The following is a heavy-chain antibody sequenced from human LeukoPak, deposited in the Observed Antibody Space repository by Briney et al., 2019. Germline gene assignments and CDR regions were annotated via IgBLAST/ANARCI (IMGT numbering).Heavy chain of an antibody. V-gene: IGHV3-23*01. Sequence: GGCLRLSCAASGFTFSSYAMSWVRQAPGKGLEWVSAISGSGGSTYYADSVKGRFTISRDNSKNTLYLQMNSLRAEDTAVYYCAKDLTLSVNDYGDPYWGQGTLVTVSS. CDR2: ISGSGGST. CDR1: GFTFSSYA. J-gene: IGHJ4*02. D-gene: IGHD4-17*01. CDR3: AKDLTLSVNDYGDPY.